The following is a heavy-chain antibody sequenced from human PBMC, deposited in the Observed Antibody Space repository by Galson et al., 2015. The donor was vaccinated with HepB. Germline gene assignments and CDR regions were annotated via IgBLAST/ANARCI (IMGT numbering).Heavy chain of an antibody. CDR3: ARGGADCSSTSCTEPRGGPPFDP. V-gene: IGHV1-18*01. CDR1: GYTFTSYG. D-gene: IGHD2-2*01. J-gene: IGHJ5*02. Sequence: SVKVSCKASGYTFTSYGISWVRQAPGQGLEWMGWISAYNGNTNYAQKLQGRVTMTTDTSTSTAYMELRSLRSDDTAVYYCARGGADCSSTSCTEPRGGPPFDPWGQGTLVTVSS. CDR2: ISAYNGNT.